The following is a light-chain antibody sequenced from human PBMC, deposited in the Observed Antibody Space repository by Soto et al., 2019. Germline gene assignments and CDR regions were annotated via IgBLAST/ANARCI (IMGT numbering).Light chain of an antibody. V-gene: IGKV3-20*01. Sequence: EIVLTQSPGTLSFSPGERATLSCRASQSVSSTSIAWYQQKPGQAPRLLIYGASSRATGIPDRFSGSGSGTDFTLTISRLEPEYFAVYYCQQYDNSPPWTFGQGTKVEIK. CDR2: GAS. J-gene: IGKJ1*01. CDR3: QQYDNSPPWT. CDR1: QSVSSTS.